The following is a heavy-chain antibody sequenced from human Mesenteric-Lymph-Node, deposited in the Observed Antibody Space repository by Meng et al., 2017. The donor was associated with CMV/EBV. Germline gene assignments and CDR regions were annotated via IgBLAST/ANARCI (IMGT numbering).Heavy chain of an antibody. CDR3: ARARTVVTTHIDY. CDR1: GGSISSDGYY. D-gene: IGHD4-23*01. J-gene: IGHJ4*02. Sequence: VSGGSISSDGYYWSWIRQHPGKGLEWIGYIYHSGSTHYSPSLKSRVTISVDTSKNQFSLKLNSVTATDTAVYYCARARTVVTTHIDYWGQGTLVTVSS. CDR2: IYHSGST. V-gene: IGHV4-31*02.